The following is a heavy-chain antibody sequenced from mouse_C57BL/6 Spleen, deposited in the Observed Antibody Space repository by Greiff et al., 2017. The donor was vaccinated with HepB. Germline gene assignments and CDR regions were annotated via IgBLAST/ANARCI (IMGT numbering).Heavy chain of an antibody. CDR2: IYPRSGNT. V-gene: IGHV1-81*01. CDR3: ARDYGYDEWFAY. CDR1: GYTFTSYG. J-gene: IGHJ3*01. D-gene: IGHD2-2*01. Sequence: QVQLQHSGAELARPGASVKLSCKASGYTFTSYGISWVKQRTGQGLEWIGEIYPRSGNTYYNEKFKGKATLTADKSSSTAYMELRSLTSEDSAVYFCARDYGYDEWFAYWGQGTLVTVSA.